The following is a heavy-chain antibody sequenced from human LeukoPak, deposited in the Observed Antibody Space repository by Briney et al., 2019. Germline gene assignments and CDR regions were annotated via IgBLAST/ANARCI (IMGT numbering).Heavy chain of an antibody. CDR1: GFTFSSYE. V-gene: IGHV3-48*03. Sequence: PGGSLRLSCAASGFTFSSYEMNWVRQAPGKGLEWVSYISTSGSIIYYADSVKGRFTVSRDNAKNSLYLQMNSLRAGDTAVYYCARGVTQWAYWGQGTLVTVSS. CDR3: ARGVTQWAY. CDR2: ISTSGSII. J-gene: IGHJ4*02. D-gene: IGHD2-21*02.